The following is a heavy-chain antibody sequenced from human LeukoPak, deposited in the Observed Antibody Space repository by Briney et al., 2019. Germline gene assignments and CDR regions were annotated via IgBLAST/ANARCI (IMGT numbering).Heavy chain of an antibody. CDR3: AKGWYYYMDV. Sequence: GGSLRLSCAASGFTFSSYAMSWVRQAPGKGLEWVSAISGSGSSTYYADSVKGRFTISRDNSKNTLYLQMNSLRAEDTAVYCCAKGWYYYMDVWGKGTTVTISS. V-gene: IGHV3-23*01. J-gene: IGHJ6*03. CDR1: GFTFSSYA. CDR2: ISGSGSST. D-gene: IGHD5-24*01.